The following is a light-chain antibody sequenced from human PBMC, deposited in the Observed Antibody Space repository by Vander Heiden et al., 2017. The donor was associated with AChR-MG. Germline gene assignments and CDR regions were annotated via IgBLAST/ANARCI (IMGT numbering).Light chain of an antibody. CDR2: GKN. Sequence: SSELTQDPAVPVALGQTVRITSQGDSLRSYYASWYQQKPGQAPVLVIYGKNNRPSGIPDRFSGSSSGNTASVTITGAQAEDEADYYCNSRDSSGNHLVFGGGTKLTVL. CDR3: NSRDSSGNHLV. V-gene: IGLV3-19*01. CDR1: SLRSYY. J-gene: IGLJ3*02.